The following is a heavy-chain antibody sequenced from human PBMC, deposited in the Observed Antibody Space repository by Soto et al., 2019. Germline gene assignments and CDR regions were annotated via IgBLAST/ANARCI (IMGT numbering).Heavy chain of an antibody. D-gene: IGHD2-15*01. CDR2: IYHTGNA. J-gene: IGHJ5*02. Sequence: SETLSLTCTVSGGSCSPNYWAWIRQPPGEGLEWIGSIYHTGNAYYNPSLKSRVTISVDTSKNQFSLKVTSVTAADTALYYCARLAGGFVVPLAWFDPWGQGTLVTVSS. CDR1: GGSCSPNY. V-gene: IGHV4-39*01. CDR3: ARLAGGFVVPLAWFDP.